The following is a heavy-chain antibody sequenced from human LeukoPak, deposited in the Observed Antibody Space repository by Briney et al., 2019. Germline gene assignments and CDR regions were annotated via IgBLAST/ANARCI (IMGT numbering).Heavy chain of an antibody. CDR3: ARGYYDFWSGYYSP. D-gene: IGHD3-3*01. V-gene: IGHV3-23*01. CDR2: ISGSGGST. Sequence: GGSLRLSCAASGFTFSSYAMSWVRQAPGKGLEWVSAISGSGGSTYYADSVKGRFTISRDNSKNTLYLQMNSLRAEDTAVYYCARGYYDFWSGYYSPWGQGTLVTVSS. CDR1: GFTFSSYA. J-gene: IGHJ5*02.